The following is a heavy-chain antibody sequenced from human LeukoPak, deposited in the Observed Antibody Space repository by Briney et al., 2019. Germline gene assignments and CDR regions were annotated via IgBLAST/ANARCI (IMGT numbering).Heavy chain of an antibody. CDR1: GGSFSGYY. Sequence: SETLSLTCAVYGGSFSGYYWSWIRQPPGKGLEWIGEINHSGSTNYNPSLKSRVTISVDTSKNQFSLKLSSVTAADTAVYYCASRSAVTADPFDYWGQGTLVTVSS. CDR2: INHSGST. J-gene: IGHJ4*02. V-gene: IGHV4-34*01. D-gene: IGHD2-21*02. CDR3: ASRSAVTADPFDY.